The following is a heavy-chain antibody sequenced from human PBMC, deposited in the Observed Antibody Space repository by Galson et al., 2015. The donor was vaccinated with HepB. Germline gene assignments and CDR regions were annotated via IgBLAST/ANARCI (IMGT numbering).Heavy chain of an antibody. CDR3: AKSHSGSRRKPQGELL. CDR2: ISGSGGST. Sequence: SLRLSCAASGFTFSSYAMSWVRQAPGKGLEWVSAISGSGGSTYYADSVKGRFTISRDNSKNTLYLQMNSLRAEDTAVYYCAKSHSGSRRKPQGELLWGQGTLVTVSS. D-gene: IGHD1-26*01. CDR1: GFTFSSYA. J-gene: IGHJ4*02. V-gene: IGHV3-23*01.